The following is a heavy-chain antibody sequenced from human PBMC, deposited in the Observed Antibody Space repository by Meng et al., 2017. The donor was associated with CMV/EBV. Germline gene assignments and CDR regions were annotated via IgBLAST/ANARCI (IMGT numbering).Heavy chain of an antibody. CDR1: GYTFTSYG. J-gene: IGHJ3*02. CDR2: ISAYNGNT. D-gene: IGHD6-13*01. Sequence: ASAKVSCKASGYTFTSYGISWVRQAPGQGLEWMGWISAYNGNTNYAQQLQGRVTMTTDTPTSTAYMELRSLRSDDTAVYYCARDRNPEELVNAFDIWGQGTMVTVSS. CDR3: ARDRNPEELVNAFDI. V-gene: IGHV1-18*01.